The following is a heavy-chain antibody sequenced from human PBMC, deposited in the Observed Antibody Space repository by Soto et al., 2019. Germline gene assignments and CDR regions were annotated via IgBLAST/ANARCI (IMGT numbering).Heavy chain of an antibody. J-gene: IGHJ4*02. CDR3: ARGLIYDSSGYYFDY. D-gene: IGHD3-22*01. CDR1: GYTFTSYY. V-gene: IGHV1-46*01. Sequence: QVQLVQSGAEVKKPGASVKVSCKASGYTFTSYYMHWVRQAPGQGLEWMGIINPSGGSTRYAQKFQGRDTMTRDTSTSTVYMDLSSLRSEDTAVYYCARGLIYDSSGYYFDYWGQGTLVTASS. CDR2: INPSGGST.